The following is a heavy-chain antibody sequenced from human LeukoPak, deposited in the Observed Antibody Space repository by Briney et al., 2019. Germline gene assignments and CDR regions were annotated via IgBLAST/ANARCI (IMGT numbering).Heavy chain of an antibody. CDR2: ISGSGDTT. D-gene: IGHD5-18*01. CDR1: GFSFSNYA. CDR3: AKAKTQAMVLPGNY. J-gene: IGHJ4*02. Sequence: GGSLRLSCAASGFSFSNYAMNWVRQAPGKGLEWVSTISGSGDTTYYADSVKGRFTISRDNSKNTLYLQMNVLRAEDTAVYYCAKAKTQAMVLPGNYWGQGTLVTVSS. V-gene: IGHV3-23*01.